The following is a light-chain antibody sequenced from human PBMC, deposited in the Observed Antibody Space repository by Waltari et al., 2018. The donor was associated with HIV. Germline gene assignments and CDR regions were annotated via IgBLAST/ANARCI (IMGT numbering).Light chain of an antibody. V-gene: IGLV3-25*03. CDR2: KDN. CDR1: ALPKQY. Sequence: SYELTQPPSVSVSPGRTARITCSGDALPKQYAYWYQQKPGQATVLVIYKDNERPSGIPERFSGASSGRTVTLSISGVQTEDEADYYCQSADSSGTYPDVFGTGTKVTVL. CDR3: QSADSSGTYPDV. J-gene: IGLJ1*01.